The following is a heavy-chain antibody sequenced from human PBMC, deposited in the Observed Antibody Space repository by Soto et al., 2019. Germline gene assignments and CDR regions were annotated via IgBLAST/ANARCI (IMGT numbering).Heavy chain of an antibody. CDR2: IYPGDSDT. Sequence: SLKISCKGSGYSFTSYWIGWVRQMPGKGLEWMGIIYPGDSDTRYSPSFQGQVTISADKSISTAYLQWSSLKASDTAMYYCATISTTGTGTGPRWFDPWGQGTLVTVSS. J-gene: IGHJ5*02. CDR3: ATISTTGTGTGPRWFDP. V-gene: IGHV5-51*01. CDR1: GYSFTSYW. D-gene: IGHD1-1*01.